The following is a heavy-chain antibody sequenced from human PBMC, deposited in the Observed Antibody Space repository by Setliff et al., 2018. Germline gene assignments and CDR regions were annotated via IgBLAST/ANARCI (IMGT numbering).Heavy chain of an antibody. V-gene: IGHV4-4*07. D-gene: IGHD1-1*01. CDR1: GGSISSYY. CDR2: IYIGGSA. CDR3: AREAPGYAFDI. J-gene: IGHJ3*02. Sequence: KTSETLSLTCTVSGGSISSYYWSWIRQPAGKGLEWIGHIYIGGSANYNPSLKSRVTMSIDTSKNQFSLKLSSVTAADTAVYYCAREAPGYAFDIWAKGQWSPSPQ.